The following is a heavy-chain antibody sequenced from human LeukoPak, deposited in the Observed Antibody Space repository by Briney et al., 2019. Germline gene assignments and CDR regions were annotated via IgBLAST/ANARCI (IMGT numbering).Heavy chain of an antibody. CDR1: GDSISRSRHF. D-gene: IGHD3-22*01. CDR3: ARSSEGRYYYDSSGYSYYYYYMDV. Sequence: SETLSLTCNVSGDSISRSRHFWAWIRQSPGRGLEWIGYIYNSGSTYYNTSLKSRVTISVGTSKNQFSLRLSSVPAADTAVYYCARSSEGRYYYDSSGYSYYYYYMDVWGKGTTVTISS. V-gene: IGHV4-39*07. J-gene: IGHJ6*03. CDR2: IYNSGST.